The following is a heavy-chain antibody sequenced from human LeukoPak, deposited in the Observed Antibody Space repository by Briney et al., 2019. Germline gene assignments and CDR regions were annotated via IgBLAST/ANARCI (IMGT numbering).Heavy chain of an antibody. Sequence: ASVKVSCKASGYTFTSYGISWVRQAPGQGREWVGWISAYNGNTNYAQKLQGRVTMPTDTSTSTAYMEVRSLRSDDTAVYYCARDPTRTYYYDSSGYGEPVFDYWGQGTLVTVSS. V-gene: IGHV1-18*01. CDR3: ARDPTRTYYYDSSGYGEPVFDY. D-gene: IGHD3-22*01. CDR1: GYTFTSYG. J-gene: IGHJ4*02. CDR2: ISAYNGNT.